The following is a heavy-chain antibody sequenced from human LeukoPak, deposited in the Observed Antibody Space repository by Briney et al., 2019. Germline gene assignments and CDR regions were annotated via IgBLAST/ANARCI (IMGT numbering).Heavy chain of an antibody. Sequence: SETLSLTCAVYGGAFSGYYWSWIRQPPRKGLEWIGEINHSGSTNYNPSLKSRVTISVDTSKNQFSLKLSSVTAADTAVYYCARRLRGKSGSYYFDYWGQGTLVTVSS. D-gene: IGHD1-26*01. CDR1: GGAFSGYY. CDR2: INHSGST. J-gene: IGHJ4*02. CDR3: ARRLRGKSGSYYFDY. V-gene: IGHV4-34*01.